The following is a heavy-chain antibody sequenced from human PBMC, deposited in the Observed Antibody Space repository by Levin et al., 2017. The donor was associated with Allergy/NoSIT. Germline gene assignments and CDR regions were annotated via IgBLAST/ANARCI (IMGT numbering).Heavy chain of an antibody. CDR1: GFTFSSYA. J-gene: IGHJ2*01. Sequence: GESLKISCAASGFTFSSYAMHWVRQAPGKGLEWVAVISYDGSNKYYADSVKGRFTISRDNSKNTLYLQMNSLRAEDTAVYYCARDRSVAAAGTLAWDFDLWGRGTLVTVSS. D-gene: IGHD6-13*01. CDR2: ISYDGSNK. V-gene: IGHV3-30-3*01. CDR3: ARDRSVAAAGTLAWDFDL.